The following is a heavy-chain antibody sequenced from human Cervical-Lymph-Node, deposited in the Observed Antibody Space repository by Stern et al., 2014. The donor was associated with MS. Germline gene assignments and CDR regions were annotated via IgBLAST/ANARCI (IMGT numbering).Heavy chain of an antibody. CDR2: INAANGNT. J-gene: IGHJ6*02. Sequence: QLVESGAEVKKPGASVKVSCKASGYTFTTYAIHWVRQAAGQSLEWMGWINAANGNTRYSHKSQDRVTITRDTSTSTAYMELSSLRSEDTAVYYCARDPHYYDSTGYCMDVWGQGTTVTVSS. V-gene: IGHV1-3*01. CDR1: GYTFTTYA. D-gene: IGHD3-22*01. CDR3: ARDPHYYDSTGYCMDV.